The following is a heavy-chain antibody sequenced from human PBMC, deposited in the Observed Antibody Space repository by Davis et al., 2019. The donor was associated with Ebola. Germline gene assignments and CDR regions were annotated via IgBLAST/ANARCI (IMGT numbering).Heavy chain of an antibody. CDR1: GFTVSSNY. V-gene: IGHV3-66*01. J-gene: IGHJ6*04. Sequence: GESLKISCAASGFTVSSNYMSWVRQAPGKGLEWVSVIYSGGSTYYADSVKGRFTISRDNSKNTLYLQMNSLRAEDTAVYYCAKGGITIFGVVADYYYYYGMDVWGKGTTVTVSS. CDR3: AKGGITIFGVVADYYYYYGMDV. D-gene: IGHD3-3*01. CDR2: IYSGGST.